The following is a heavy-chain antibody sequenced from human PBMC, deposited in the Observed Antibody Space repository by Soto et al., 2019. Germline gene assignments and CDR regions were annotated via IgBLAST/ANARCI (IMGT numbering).Heavy chain of an antibody. V-gene: IGHV1-18*04. Sequence: ASVKVSCKASGYTFTSYGISWVRQAPGQGLEWMGWISAYNGNTNYAQKFQGRVTMTTDTSTSTAYMELRSLRSDDTAVYYCARDKLVVVSFAQGNDAFDIWGQGTMVTVSS. CDR3: ARDKLVVVSFAQGNDAFDI. J-gene: IGHJ3*02. CDR1: GYTFTSYG. D-gene: IGHD2-2*01. CDR2: ISAYNGNT.